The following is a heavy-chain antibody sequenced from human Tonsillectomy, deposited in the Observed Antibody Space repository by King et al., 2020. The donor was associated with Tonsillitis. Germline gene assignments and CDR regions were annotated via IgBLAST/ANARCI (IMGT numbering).Heavy chain of an antibody. CDR1: GGSISSSRNY. Sequence: QLQESGPGLVKPSETLSLTCNVSGGSISSSRNYWGWIRQPPGQGLEWIATMYYSGAVYYNPSLKSRVSISVDTSQNHYSMQLTSVTAADTAVYFCTSATYFDFWSGYYYYYMDVWGKGTTVTVSS. V-gene: IGHV4-39*02. CDR3: TSATYFDFWSGYYYYYMDV. D-gene: IGHD3-3*01. CDR2: MYYSGAV. J-gene: IGHJ6*03.